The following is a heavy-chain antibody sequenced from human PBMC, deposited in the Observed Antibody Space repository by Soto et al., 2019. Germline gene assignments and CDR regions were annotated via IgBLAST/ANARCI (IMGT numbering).Heavy chain of an antibody. V-gene: IGHV4-30-4*01. CDR2: IYYSGST. J-gene: IGHJ3*02. CDR3: ARDRPIVVVPRVEQRDAFDI. CDR1: GGSISSGDYY. Sequence: SETRSRTWTVSGGSISSGDYYWIWIRQPPGKVLEWIGYIYYSGSTYYNPSLKSRVTISVDTSKNQFSLKLSSVTAADTAVYYCARDRPIVVVPRVEQRDAFDIWGQGTMVTVSS. D-gene: IGHD3-22*01.